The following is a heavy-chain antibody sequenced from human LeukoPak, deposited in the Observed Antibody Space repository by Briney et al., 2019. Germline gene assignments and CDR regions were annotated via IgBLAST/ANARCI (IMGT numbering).Heavy chain of an antibody. V-gene: IGHV1-18*04. CDR3: ARDVPDFWSGFDS. D-gene: IGHD3-3*01. Sequence: EASVKVFCKASGYPFNTYGLSWVRQAPGQGLEWMGQISGNDGATKYAQRFQGRVTMTTDTATSTAYLELTSLTSDDAAVYYCARDVPDFWSGFDSWGQGTLVTVSP. CDR2: ISGNDGAT. CDR1: GYPFNTYG. J-gene: IGHJ4*02.